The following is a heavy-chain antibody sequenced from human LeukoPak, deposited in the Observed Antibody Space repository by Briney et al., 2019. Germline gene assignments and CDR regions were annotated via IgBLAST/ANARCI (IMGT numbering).Heavy chain of an antibody. CDR1: GGSISSYY. CDR2: IYYSGST. V-gene: IGHV4-59*08. D-gene: IGHD3-9*01. CDR3: ARHYDILTGSNSAFDI. Sequence: PSETLSLTCTVSGGSISSYYWSWIRQPPGKGLEWIGYIYYSGSTNYNPSLKSRVTISVDTSKNQFSLKLSSVTAADTAVYYCARHYDILTGSNSAFDIWGQGTMVTVSS. J-gene: IGHJ3*02.